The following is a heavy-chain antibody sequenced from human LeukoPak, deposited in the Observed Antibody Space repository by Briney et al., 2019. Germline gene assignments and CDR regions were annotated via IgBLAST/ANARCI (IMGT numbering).Heavy chain of an antibody. J-gene: IGHJ4*02. CDR2: IWDDGSNK. V-gene: IGHV3-33*01. D-gene: IGHD1-26*01. Sequence: GGSLRLSCAASGFTFSSYGMHWVRQAPGKGLEWGAVIWDDGSNKYYADSVKGRFTISRDNSKNTLYLQMNSLRAEDTAVYYCARLGWELGNWDYWGQGTLVTVSS. CDR1: GFTFSSYG. CDR3: ARLGWELGNWDY.